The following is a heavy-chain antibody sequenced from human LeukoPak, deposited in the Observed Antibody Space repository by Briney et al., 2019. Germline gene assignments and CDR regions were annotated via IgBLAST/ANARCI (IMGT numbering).Heavy chain of an antibody. CDR3: TKVGPATRTFDY. J-gene: IGHJ4*02. D-gene: IGHD2-15*01. CDR1: GLNSSSHW. V-gene: IGHV3-7*05. Sequence: GGSLRLSCAASGLNSSSHWMSWVRQAPGKGLEWVANIREDGNERYYVDSVKGRFTISRDNAKNSVYLQMNSLRAEDTAVYYCTKVGPATRTFDYWGQGTLVTVSS. CDR2: IREDGNER.